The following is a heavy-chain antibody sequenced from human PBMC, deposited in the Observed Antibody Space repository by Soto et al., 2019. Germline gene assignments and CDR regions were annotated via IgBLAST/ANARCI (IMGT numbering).Heavy chain of an antibody. CDR3: ARVQLGYCSSTSCHSDYGMDV. V-gene: IGHV3-48*03. D-gene: IGHD2-2*01. J-gene: IGHJ6*02. CDR2: ISSSGSTI. Sequence: PGGSLRLSCAASGFTFSSYEMNWVRQAPGKGLEWVSYISSSGSTIYYADSVKGRFTISRDNAKNSLYLQMNSLRAEDTAVYYCARVQLGYCSSTSCHSDYGMDVWGQGTTVTVSS. CDR1: GFTFSSYE.